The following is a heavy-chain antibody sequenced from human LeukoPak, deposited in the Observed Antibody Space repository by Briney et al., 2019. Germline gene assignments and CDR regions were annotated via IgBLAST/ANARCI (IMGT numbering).Heavy chain of an antibody. V-gene: IGHV3-48*01. CDR3: ARGGNGVVPAAAVYFYYYYMDV. J-gene: IGHJ6*03. D-gene: IGHD2-2*01. CDR1: GFTFSSYT. CDR2: ISSSSSTI. Sequence: QPGGSLRLSCAASGFTFSSYTMNWVRQAPGKGLEWVSYISSSSSTIYYADSVKGRFTISRDNAKNSLYLQMNSLRAEDTAVYYCARGGNGVVPAAAVYFYYYYMDVWGKGTTVTVSS.